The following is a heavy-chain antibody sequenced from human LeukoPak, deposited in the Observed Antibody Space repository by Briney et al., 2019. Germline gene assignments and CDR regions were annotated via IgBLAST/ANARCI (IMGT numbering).Heavy chain of an antibody. CDR3: ARAPRRYSSSWYGVGYYYMDV. Sequence: SETLSLTCSVYGGSLSGYYWSWIRQTPGKGLELIGEINHSGSTTYYPSFKNRVTISVDTSKNQFSLQLNSVTPEDTAVYYCARAPRRYSSSWYGVGYYYMDVWGKGTTVTVSS. J-gene: IGHJ6*03. V-gene: IGHV4-34*01. CDR2: INHSGST. D-gene: IGHD6-13*01. CDR1: GGSLSGYY.